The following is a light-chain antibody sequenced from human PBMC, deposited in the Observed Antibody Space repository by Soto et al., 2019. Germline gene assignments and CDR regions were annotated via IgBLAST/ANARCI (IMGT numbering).Light chain of an antibody. CDR1: QRVDDSH. V-gene: IGKV3-15*01. CDR2: GAS. CDR3: QQYNDWPRT. Sequence: EIVLTQSPGRLSLSPGELAPLTFSASQRVDDSHLAWYQLRPGQAPRLLIYGASTRATGIPARFSGSGSGTEFTLTISGLQSEDFAVYYCQQYNDWPRTFGPGTRLEI. J-gene: IGKJ5*01.